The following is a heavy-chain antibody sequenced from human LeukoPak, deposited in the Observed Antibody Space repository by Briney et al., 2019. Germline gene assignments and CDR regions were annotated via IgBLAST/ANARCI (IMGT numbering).Heavy chain of an antibody. V-gene: IGHV1-69*05. CDR2: IMPLSDTP. D-gene: IGHD1-14*01. CDR3: ARGADTTGFIYFDY. Sequence: SVKVSCKASRGTFSSYAISWVRQAPGQGLEWLGRIMPLSDTPDYAQSFQGRVTITTDKSTRTAYMELSSLTSEDTAIYFCARGADTTGFIYFDYWGQGSLVTVSS. CDR1: RGTFSSYA. J-gene: IGHJ4*02.